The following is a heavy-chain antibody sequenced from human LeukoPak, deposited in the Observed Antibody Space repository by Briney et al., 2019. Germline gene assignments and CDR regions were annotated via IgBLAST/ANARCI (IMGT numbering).Heavy chain of an antibody. CDR1: GFTFSSYS. J-gene: IGHJ4*02. Sequence: PGGSLRLSCAASGFTFSSYSMNWVRQAPGKGLEWVSSISSSSSYIYYADSVKGRFTISRDNSKNTMYLQMNSLRGEDTAVYYFVTGVNLVRGVPYYFDYWGQGTLVNVSS. CDR3: VTGVNLVRGVPYYFDY. CDR2: ISSSSSYI. D-gene: IGHD3-10*01. V-gene: IGHV3-21*04.